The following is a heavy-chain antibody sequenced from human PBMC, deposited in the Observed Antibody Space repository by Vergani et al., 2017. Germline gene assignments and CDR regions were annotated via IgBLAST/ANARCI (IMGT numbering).Heavy chain of an antibody. J-gene: IGHJ3*02. V-gene: IGHV3-30-3*01. D-gene: IGHD3-10*01. CDR1: GFTFSSYA. CDR2: ISYDGSNK. CDR3: ARDSWVTMVRGVIGAFDI. Sequence: VQLLESGGDLVQPGGSLRLSCAASGFTFSSYAMHWVRQAPGKGLEWVAVISYDGSNKYYADSVKGRFTISRDNSKNTLYLQMNSLRAEDTAVYYCARDSWVTMVRGVIGAFDIWGQGTMVTVSS.